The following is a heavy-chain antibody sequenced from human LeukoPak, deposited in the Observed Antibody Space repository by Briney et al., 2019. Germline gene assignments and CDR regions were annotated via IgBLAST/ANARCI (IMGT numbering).Heavy chain of an antibody. CDR2: IIPIFGTA. CDR3: ARDFSSGYFSSFDY. CDR1: GGTFSSYA. V-gene: IGHV1-69*13. Sequence: GASVKVSCKASGGTFSSYAISWVRQAPGQGLEWMGGIIPIFGTANYAQKFQGRVTITADESTSTAYMELSSLRSDDTAVYYCARDFSSGYFSSFDYWGQGTLVTVSS. D-gene: IGHD3-22*01. J-gene: IGHJ4*02.